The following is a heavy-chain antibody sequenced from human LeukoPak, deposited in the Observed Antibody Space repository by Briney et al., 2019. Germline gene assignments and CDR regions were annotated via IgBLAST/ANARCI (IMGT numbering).Heavy chain of an antibody. CDR3: ARAYSSGWYLDY. J-gene: IGHJ4*02. Sequence: GASVRVSCKASGYTFTSYYMHWVRQAPGQGLEWMGIINPSGGSTSYAQKFQGRVTMTRDTSTSTVYMELSSLRSEDTAVYYCARAYSSGWYLDYWGQGTLVTVSS. CDR2: INPSGGST. D-gene: IGHD6-19*01. V-gene: IGHV1-46*01. CDR1: GYTFTSYY.